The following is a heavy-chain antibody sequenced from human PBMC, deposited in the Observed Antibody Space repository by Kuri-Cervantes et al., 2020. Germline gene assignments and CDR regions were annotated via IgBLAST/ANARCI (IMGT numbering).Heavy chain of an antibody. CDR3: ARKSSSVGYSSGSAFDY. CDR1: GFTFSSYS. CDR2: ISSSSYI. Sequence: GESLKISCAASGFTFSSYSMNWVRQAPGKGLEWVSSISSSSYIYYADSVKGRFTISRDNAKNSLYLQMNSLRAEDTALYYCARKSSSVGYSSGSAFDYWDQGTLVTVSS. V-gene: IGHV3-21*01. D-gene: IGHD6-19*01. J-gene: IGHJ4*02.